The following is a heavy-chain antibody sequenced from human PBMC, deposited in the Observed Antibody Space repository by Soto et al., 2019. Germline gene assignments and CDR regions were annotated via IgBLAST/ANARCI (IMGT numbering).Heavy chain of an antibody. J-gene: IGHJ5*02. V-gene: IGHV4-59*01. Sequence: PSETLSLTCTVSGGSISSYYWSWIRQPPGKGLEWIGYIYYSGSTNYNPSLKSRVTISVDTSKNQFSLKLSSVTAADTAVYYCARGWGRNASCGEGTWVTVSS. CDR3: ARGWGRNAS. CDR1: GGSISSYY. CDR2: IYYSGST. D-gene: IGHD3-16*01.